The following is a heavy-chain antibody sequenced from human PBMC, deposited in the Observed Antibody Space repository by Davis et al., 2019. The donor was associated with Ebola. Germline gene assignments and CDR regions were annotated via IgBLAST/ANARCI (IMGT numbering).Heavy chain of an antibody. CDR2: INPSGGST. V-gene: IGHV1-46*01. CDR3: ARGENAFDI. CDR1: GYTFTGYY. Sequence: ASVKVSCKASGYTFTGYYMHWVRQAPGQGLEWMGIINPSGGSTSYAQKFQGRVTMTRDTSTSTVYMQLNSLSSDDTAVYYCARGENAFDIWGQGTTVIVSS. J-gene: IGHJ3*02.